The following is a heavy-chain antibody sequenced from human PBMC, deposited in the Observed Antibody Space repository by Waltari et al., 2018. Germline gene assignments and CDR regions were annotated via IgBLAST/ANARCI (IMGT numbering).Heavy chain of an antibody. CDR2: SYYSGSA. D-gene: IGHD5-18*01. Sequence: QLQLQESGPGLVKPSETLSLTCTVSGGSISSSSYYWGWIRQPPGKGLEWIGSSYYSGSAYYNPSLKSRVTISVDTSKNQFSLKLSSVTAADTAVYYCARRPGYSYGYVFDYWGQGTLVTVSS. CDR1: GGSISSSSYY. CDR3: ARRPGYSYGYVFDY. J-gene: IGHJ4*02. V-gene: IGHV4-39*01.